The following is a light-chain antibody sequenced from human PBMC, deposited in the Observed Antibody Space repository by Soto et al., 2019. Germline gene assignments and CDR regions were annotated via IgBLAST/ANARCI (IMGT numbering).Light chain of an antibody. CDR3: VLYMGSGISV. CDR2: NTN. Sequence: QTVVTQEPSFSVSPGGTVTLTCGLSSGSVSTSYYPSWYQQTPGQAPRKLIYNTNTRSSGVPGRFSGSILGNKAALTIAGAQADDESDYYCVLYMGSGISVFGGGTQLTVL. CDR1: SGSVSTSYY. J-gene: IGLJ3*02. V-gene: IGLV8-61*01.